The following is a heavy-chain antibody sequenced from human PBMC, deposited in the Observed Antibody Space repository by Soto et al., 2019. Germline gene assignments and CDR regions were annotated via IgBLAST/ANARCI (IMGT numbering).Heavy chain of an antibody. CDR3: ARSRHGSGSYTHFYYGLDV. V-gene: IGHV3-30-3*01. D-gene: IGHD3-10*01. CDR1: GFTFISYA. CDR2: ISIDGSTE. Sequence: QVQLVESGGGVVQPRRSLRLSCAASGFTFISYAMHWVRQAPGKGLEWVAVISIDGSTEYYADSVKGRFTISRDNSKNTVYLQMNSLRSEDTAVYYCARSRHGSGSYTHFYYGLDVWGQGTTVNVSS. J-gene: IGHJ6*02.